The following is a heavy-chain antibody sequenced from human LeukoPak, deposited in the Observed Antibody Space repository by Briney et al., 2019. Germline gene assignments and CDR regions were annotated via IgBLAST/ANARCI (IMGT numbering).Heavy chain of an antibody. Sequence: SETLSLTCTVSGGSISSYYWSWIRQPAGKGLEWIWRIYSSGYTEYSPSLKSGGSMLVDASKNQFSLKLTSVTAAATAVYYCARDDYFGDLDAFDIWGQGTRVSVSS. J-gene: IGHJ3*02. V-gene: IGHV4-4*07. CDR3: ARDDYFGDLDAFDI. CDR1: GGSISSYY. CDR2: IYSSGYT. D-gene: IGHD3-10*01.